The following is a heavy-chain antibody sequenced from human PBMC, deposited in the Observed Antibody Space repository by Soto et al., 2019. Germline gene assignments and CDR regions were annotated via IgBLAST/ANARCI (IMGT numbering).Heavy chain of an antibody. J-gene: IGHJ4*02. V-gene: IGHV1-18*04. D-gene: IGHD5-18*01. CDR1: GYTFISYG. Sequence: VKVSCKASGYTFISYGISWVRQAPGQGLEWVGWISAYNGNTNYAQKFQGRVTMTTDTSTSTAYMELRSLRSDDTAVYYCARDTAMVNEGSDYWGQGTLVTVSS. CDR3: ARDTAMVNEGSDY. CDR2: ISAYNGNT.